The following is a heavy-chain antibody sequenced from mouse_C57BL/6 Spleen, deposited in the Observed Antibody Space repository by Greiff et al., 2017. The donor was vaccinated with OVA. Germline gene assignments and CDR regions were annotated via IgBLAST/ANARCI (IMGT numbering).Heavy chain of an antibody. CDR1: GYTFTSYW. D-gene: IGHD1-1*01. CDR2: INPSNGGT. J-gene: IGHJ2*01. V-gene: IGHV1-53*01. CDR3: ASLYGSSPGYFDY. Sequence: QVQLKQPGTELVKPGASVKLSCKASGYTFTSYWMHWVKQRPGHGLEWIGNINPSNGGTNYNEKFKSKATLTVDKSSSTAYMQLSSLTSEDSAVYYCASLYGSSPGYFDYWGQGTTLTVSS.